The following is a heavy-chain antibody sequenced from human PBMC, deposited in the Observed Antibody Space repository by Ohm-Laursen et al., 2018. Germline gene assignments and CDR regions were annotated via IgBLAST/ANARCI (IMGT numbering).Heavy chain of an antibody. CDR1: GFSLSTRGVC. CDR2: IDWDGDT. J-gene: IGHJ4*02. Sequence: PTQTLTLTCTFSGFSLSTRGVCVTWIRQPPGKALEWLARIDWDGDTYYSTSLKTRLTISKETSKNQVVLTMTNMDPVDTATYYCARSDTSMVWYFDYWGQGTLVTASS. CDR3: ARSDTSMVWYFDY. D-gene: IGHD5-18*01. V-gene: IGHV2-70*11.